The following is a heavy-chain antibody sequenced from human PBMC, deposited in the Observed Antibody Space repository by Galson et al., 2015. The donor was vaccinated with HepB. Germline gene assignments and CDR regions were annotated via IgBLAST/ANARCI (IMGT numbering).Heavy chain of an antibody. Sequence: SLRLSCAASGFTFSSYGMHWVRQAPGKGLEWVAVISYDGSNKYYADSVKGRFTISRDNSKNTLYLQMNSLRAEDTAVYYCASGGIAADPSGDYSDYWGQGTLVTVSS. CDR3: ASGGIAADPSGDYSDY. CDR2: ISYDGSNK. D-gene: IGHD6-13*01. V-gene: IGHV3-30*03. CDR1: GFTFSSYG. J-gene: IGHJ4*02.